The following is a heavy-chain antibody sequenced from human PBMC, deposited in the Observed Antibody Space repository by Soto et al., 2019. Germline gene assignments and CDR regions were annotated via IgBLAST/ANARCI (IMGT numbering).Heavy chain of an antibody. CDR3: ARAREYYDILTGYLSYYYYYSTDV. D-gene: IGHD3-9*01. J-gene: IGHJ6*03. Sequence: ASVKVSCKASGYTFTSYDINWVRQATGQGLEWMGWMNPNSGNTGYAQKFQGRVTMTRNTSISTAYMELSSLRSEDTAVYYCARAREYYDILTGYLSYYYYYSTDVWGKGTTVTVSS. CDR2: MNPNSGNT. CDR1: GYTFTSYD. V-gene: IGHV1-8*01.